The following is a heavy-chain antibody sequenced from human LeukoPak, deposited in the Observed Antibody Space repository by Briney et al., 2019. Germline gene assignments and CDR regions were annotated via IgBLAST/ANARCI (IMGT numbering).Heavy chain of an antibody. CDR3: AKEPPRVSARDIVVVPAAMDPGY. Sequence: PGGSLRLSCAASGFTFSSYAMSWVRQAPGKGLEWVSAISGSGGSTYYADSVKGRFTISRDNSKNTLYLQMNSLRAEDTAVYYCAKEPPRVSARDIVVVPAAMDPGYWGQGTLVTVSS. CDR1: GFTFSSYA. D-gene: IGHD2-2*01. V-gene: IGHV3-23*01. CDR2: ISGSGGST. J-gene: IGHJ4*02.